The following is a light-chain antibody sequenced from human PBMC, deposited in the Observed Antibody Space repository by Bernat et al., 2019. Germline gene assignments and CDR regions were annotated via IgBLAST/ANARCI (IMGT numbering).Light chain of an antibody. CDR3: AAWDDSLNGGV. Sequence: QSVLTQPPSASGTPGQRVTISCSGSSSNIGSNSVYWYQHLPGTAPKLLIHDNNQRPSGVPDRFSGSKSGTSASLAIRGLRSEDEADYYCAAWDDSLNGGVFGGGTKLTVL. J-gene: IGLJ3*02. CDR1: SSNIGSNS. CDR2: DNN. V-gene: IGLV1-47*02.